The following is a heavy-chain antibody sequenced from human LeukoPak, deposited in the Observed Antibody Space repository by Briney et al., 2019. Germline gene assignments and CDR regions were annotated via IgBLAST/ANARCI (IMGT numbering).Heavy chain of an antibody. Sequence: SETLSLTCTVSGGSISSYCWSWIRQPPGKGLEWIGYICYSGSTNYNPSLKSRVTISVDTSKNQFSLKLSSVTAADTAVYYCARAGGVYERSSWYLDWFDPWGQGTLVTVSS. CDR2: ICYSGST. D-gene: IGHD6-13*01. V-gene: IGHV4-59*01. CDR1: GGSISSYC. CDR3: ARAGGVYERSSWYLDWFDP. J-gene: IGHJ5*02.